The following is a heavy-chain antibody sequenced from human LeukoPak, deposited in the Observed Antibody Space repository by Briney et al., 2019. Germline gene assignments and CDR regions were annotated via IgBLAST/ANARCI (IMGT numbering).Heavy chain of an antibody. CDR1: GGTFSSYA. Sequence: ASVKVSCKASGGTFSSYAISWVRQAPGQGLEWMGRIIPIFGTANYAQKFQGRVTITTDESTSTAYMELSSLRSEDTAVYHCARGRLKNDAFDIWGQGTMVTVSS. V-gene: IGHV1-69*05. CDR3: ARGRLKNDAFDI. D-gene: IGHD3-22*01. J-gene: IGHJ3*02. CDR2: IIPIFGTA.